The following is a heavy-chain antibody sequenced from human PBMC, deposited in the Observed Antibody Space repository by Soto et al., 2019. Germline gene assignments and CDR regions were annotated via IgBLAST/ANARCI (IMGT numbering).Heavy chain of an antibody. CDR2: IYYSGST. CDR3: ARRRAWFLDYYYYGMDV. J-gene: IGHJ6*02. D-gene: IGHD3-3*01. Sequence: TSETLSLTCTVSGGSISSGDYYWSWIRQPPGKGLEWIGYIYYSGSTYYNPSLKSRVTISVDTSKNQFSLKLSSVTAADTAVYYCARRRAWFLDYYYYGMDVWGQGTTVTVSS. V-gene: IGHV4-30-4*01. CDR1: GGSISSGDYY.